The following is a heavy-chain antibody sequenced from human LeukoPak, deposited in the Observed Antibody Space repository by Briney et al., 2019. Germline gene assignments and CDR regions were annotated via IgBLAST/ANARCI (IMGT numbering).Heavy chain of an antibody. CDR2: IYYSGSS. V-gene: IGHV4-31*03. Sequence: SLTLSLTCTVSGGSISSGGYYWSWIRQHPGKGLEWIGYIYYSGSSYYNPSLKSRVTISVDTSKNQFSLKLSSVTAADTAVYYCARDLRAVGFDYWGQGTLVTVSS. D-gene: IGHD6-19*01. CDR1: GGSISSGGYY. CDR3: ARDLRAVGFDY. J-gene: IGHJ4*02.